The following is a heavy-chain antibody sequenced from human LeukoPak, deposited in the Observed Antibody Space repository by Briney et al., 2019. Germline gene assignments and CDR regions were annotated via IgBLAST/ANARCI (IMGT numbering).Heavy chain of an antibody. CDR2: IYPSGST. D-gene: IGHD3-10*01. CDR1: GGSISSYF. Sequence: NRSESVSLTCTVSGGSISSYFWNWIRQPAGKGLEWIGRIYPSGSTNYNPSLSSRVTMSVDTSKNQFSLKLSSVTAADTAMYYCARALGYFGSGGEAWGQGTLVTVSS. CDR3: ARALGYFGSGGEA. V-gene: IGHV4-4*07. J-gene: IGHJ5*02.